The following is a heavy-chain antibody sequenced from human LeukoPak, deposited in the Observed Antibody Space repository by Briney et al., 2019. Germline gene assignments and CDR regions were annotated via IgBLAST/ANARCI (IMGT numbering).Heavy chain of an antibody. CDR2: IYYSGST. CDR1: GGSISSGGYY. CDR3: ARESRYNWNYDFDY. V-gene: IGHV4-31*03. Sequence: SQTLSLTCTVSGGSISSGGYYWSWIRQHPGKGLEWIGYIYYSGSTYYNPSLKSRVTISVDTSKNQFSLKLSSVTAADTAVYYCARESRYNWNYDFDYWGQGTLVTVSS. D-gene: IGHD1-7*01. J-gene: IGHJ4*02.